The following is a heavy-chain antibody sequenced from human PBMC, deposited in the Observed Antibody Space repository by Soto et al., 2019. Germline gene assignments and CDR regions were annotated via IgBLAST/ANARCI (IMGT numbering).Heavy chain of an antibody. J-gene: IGHJ4*02. CDR2: MNPNSGST. CDR1: GYTFTSLD. CDR3: ARGRGYSDGIDY. V-gene: IGHV1-8*01. Sequence: GASVKVSCKASGYTFTSLDINWVRQATGQGLEWMGWMNPNSGSTGSAQKFQGRVAMTRDTSINTAYMELSSLRSDDTAVYYCARGRGYSDGIDYWGQGTLVTSPQ. D-gene: IGHD2-15*01.